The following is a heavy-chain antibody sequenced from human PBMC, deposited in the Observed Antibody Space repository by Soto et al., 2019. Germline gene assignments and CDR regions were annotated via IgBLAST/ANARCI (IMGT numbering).Heavy chain of an antibody. D-gene: IGHD6-19*01. CDR3: AKDGVSRRQWLIDRLDY. V-gene: IGHV3-30*18. Sequence: QVQLVESGGGVVQPGRSLRVSCAASGFTFSIYAMHWVRQAPGTGLEWVAVISYDGTKTYYADSVKGRFTISRDNSKNLVYVQMNSLREEDTAVYYCAKDGVSRRQWLIDRLDYWGQGTLVTVSP. CDR1: GFTFSIYA. CDR2: ISYDGTKT. J-gene: IGHJ4*02.